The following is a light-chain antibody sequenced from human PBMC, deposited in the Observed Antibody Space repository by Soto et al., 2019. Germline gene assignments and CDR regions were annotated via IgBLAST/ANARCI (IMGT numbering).Light chain of an antibody. CDR2: DAS. V-gene: IGKV3-20*01. Sequence: EIVLTQSPGTLSLSPGERATLSCRASKSVSSSYLAWYQQKPGKAPRLLIYDASSLQIGVPSMFSGSGSGTDFTLTITSLQPEDFATYYCQQTNSFPPFTFGPG. CDR1: KSVSSSY. CDR3: QQTNSFPPFT. J-gene: IGKJ3*01.